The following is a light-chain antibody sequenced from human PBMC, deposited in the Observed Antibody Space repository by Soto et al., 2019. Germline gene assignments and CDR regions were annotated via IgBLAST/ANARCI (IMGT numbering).Light chain of an antibody. Sequence: EIEMSQSPATLSLAPGERVTLSCRASESVSTNLAWYQQKAGQAPRLLIYGASTRATGIPARFSGSGSGTDFTLTISRLEPEDFAVYYCQHYYTSYTTFGQGTKVDIK. CDR3: QHYYTSYTT. J-gene: IGKJ1*01. CDR1: ESVSTN. V-gene: IGKV3-15*01. CDR2: GAS.